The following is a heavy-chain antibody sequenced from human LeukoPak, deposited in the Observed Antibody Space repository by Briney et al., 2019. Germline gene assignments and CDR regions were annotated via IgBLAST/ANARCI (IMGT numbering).Heavy chain of an antibody. CDR3: AGDTIVGADDGFDI. D-gene: IGHD1-26*01. CDR1: GFTFSSYE. CDR2: IGRGGNTI. J-gene: IGHJ3*02. Sequence: GGSLRLSCAASGFTFSSYEMNWVRQAPGKGLEWISYIGRGGNTIYYADSVKGRFTISRDNAKNSLYLQMNSLRVDDTAVYYCAGDTIVGADDGFDIWGQGTMVTVSS. V-gene: IGHV3-48*03.